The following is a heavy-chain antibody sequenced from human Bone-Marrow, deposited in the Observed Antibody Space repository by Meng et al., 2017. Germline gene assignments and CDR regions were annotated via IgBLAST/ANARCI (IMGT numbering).Heavy chain of an antibody. CDR2: INGDGSSI. CDR3: VRQGFDS. J-gene: IGHJ4*02. V-gene: IGHV3-74*03. Sequence: GESLKISCAASGFTFSTYWMYWVRQTPGKGLVWLSRINGDGSSITYADFVKGRFTISRDNAKKTLYLQVDSLRAEDTAVYYCVRQGFDSWGQGTLVTVSS. CDR1: GFTFSTYW.